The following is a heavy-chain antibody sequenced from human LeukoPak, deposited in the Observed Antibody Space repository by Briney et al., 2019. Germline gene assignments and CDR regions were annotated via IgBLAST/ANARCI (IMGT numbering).Heavy chain of an antibody. Sequence: PSETLSLTCTVSGCSISSGSHYWAWIRQPPGKGLEWIGTIFYSGNTYYNPSLKSRVTISVDTSKNQFSLKVNSVTAADTAVYYCARTQTPDSWGQGTLVTVSS. D-gene: IGHD2-15*01. CDR2: IFYSGNT. CDR1: GCSISSGSHY. J-gene: IGHJ4*02. CDR3: ARTQTPDS. V-gene: IGHV4-39*01.